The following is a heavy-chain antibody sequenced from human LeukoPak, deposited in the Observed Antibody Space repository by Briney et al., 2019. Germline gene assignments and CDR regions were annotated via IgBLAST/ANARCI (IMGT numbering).Heavy chain of an antibody. CDR3: ARGAVTAPDY. Sequence: GGSLRLSCAASGFSVSNTYMSWVRQAPGKGLEWVSIIYGGGNTYYADSVKGRFTISRDNSKNTLYLQMNRLRPEDTAVYYCARGAVTAPDYWGQGTLVTVSS. CDR2: IYGGGNT. CDR1: GFSVSNTY. V-gene: IGHV3-53*01. J-gene: IGHJ4*02. D-gene: IGHD2-21*02.